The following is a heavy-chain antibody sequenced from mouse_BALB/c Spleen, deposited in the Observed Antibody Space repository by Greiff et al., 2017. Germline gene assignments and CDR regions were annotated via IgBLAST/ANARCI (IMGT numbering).Heavy chain of an antibody. CDR3: ARRGYDTWFAY. V-gene: IGHV4-1*02. CDR1: GFDFSRYW. CDR2: INPDSSTI. J-gene: IGHJ3*01. Sequence: EVHLVESGGGLVQPGGSLKLSCAASGFDFSRYWMSWVRQAPGKGLEWIGEINPDSSTINYTPSLKDKFIISRDNAKNTLYLQMSKVRSEDTALYYCARRGYDTWFAYWGQGTLVTVSA. D-gene: IGHD2-14*01.